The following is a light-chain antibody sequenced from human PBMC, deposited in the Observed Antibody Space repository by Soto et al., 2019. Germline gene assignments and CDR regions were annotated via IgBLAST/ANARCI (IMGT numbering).Light chain of an antibody. CDR1: SSDVGTYNL. CDR3: TSFARGNTLV. CDR2: ATS. Sequence: QSALTQPAAVSGSPGQSITISCTGTSSDVGTYNLVSWYQQYPGKAPKLMIYATSKRPSGVSNRFSGSKSGDTASLTISGLQAEDEADYYCTSFARGNTLVFGGGTKVTVL. J-gene: IGLJ3*02. V-gene: IGLV2-23*01.